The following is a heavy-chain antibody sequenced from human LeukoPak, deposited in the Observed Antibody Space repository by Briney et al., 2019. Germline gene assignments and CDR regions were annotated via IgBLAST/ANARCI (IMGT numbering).Heavy chain of an antibody. CDR2: ISAYNGNT. D-gene: IGHD3-3*01. Sequence: GASVKVSCKASGYTFTGYYLRWVRQAPGQGLEWMGWISAYNGNTNYAQKLQGRVTMTTDTSTSTAYMELRSLRSDDTAVYYCARESGYYSSFDYWGQGTLVTASS. J-gene: IGHJ4*02. CDR3: ARESGYYSSFDY. CDR1: GYTFTGYY. V-gene: IGHV1-18*04.